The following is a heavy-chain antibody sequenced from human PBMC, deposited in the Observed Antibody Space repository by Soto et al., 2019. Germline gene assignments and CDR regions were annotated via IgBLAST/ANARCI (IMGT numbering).Heavy chain of an antibody. CDR1: GFTFSSYA. V-gene: IGHV3-23*01. CDR3: AKQHVTIFGVVIHYYYGMDV. J-gene: IGHJ6*02. CDR2: ISGSGGST. Sequence: PGGSLRLSCAAPGFTFSSYAMSWVRQAPGKGLEWVSAISGSGGSTYYADSVKGRFTISRDNSKNTLYLQMNSLRAEDTAVYYCAKQHVTIFGVVIHYYYGMDVWGQGTTVTSP. D-gene: IGHD3-3*01.